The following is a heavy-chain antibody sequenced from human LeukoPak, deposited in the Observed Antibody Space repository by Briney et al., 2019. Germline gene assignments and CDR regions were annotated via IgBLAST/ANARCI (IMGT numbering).Heavy chain of an antibody. V-gene: IGHV4-4*07. CDR3: AREGGNFDFDS. CDR2: IYTSGST. J-gene: IGHJ4*02. D-gene: IGHD4-23*01. CDR1: GGSISSYY. Sequence: SETLSLTCTVSGGSISSYYWSWIRQPAGKGLEWIGRIYTSGSTNYNPSLKSRVTMSVDTSKNQFSLNLTTVTAADTAVYYCAREGGNFDFDSWGQGSLVTVSS.